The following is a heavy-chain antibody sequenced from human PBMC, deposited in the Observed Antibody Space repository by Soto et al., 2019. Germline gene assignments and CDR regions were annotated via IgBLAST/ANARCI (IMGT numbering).Heavy chain of an antibody. J-gene: IGHJ6*02. Sequence: VKVSCKASGGTFSSYAISWVRQAPGQGLEWMGGIIPIFGTANYAQKFQGRVTITADESTSTAYMELSSLRSEDTAVYYCARDQSGYSYGYFSYYYGMDVWGQGTTVTVSS. CDR3: ARDQSGYSYGYFSYYYGMDV. CDR2: IIPIFGTA. D-gene: IGHD5-18*01. V-gene: IGHV1-69*13. CDR1: GGTFSSYA.